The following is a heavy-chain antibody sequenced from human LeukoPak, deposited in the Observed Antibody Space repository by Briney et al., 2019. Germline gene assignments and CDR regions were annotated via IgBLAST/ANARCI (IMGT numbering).Heavy chain of an antibody. CDR2: ISHVGST. V-gene: IGHV4-34*01. J-gene: IGHJ4*02. CDR1: GGSISNYY. D-gene: IGHD3-10*01. CDR3: ARHDVPEVLWFGGTTSVYYFDS. Sequence: SETLSLTCGVYGGSISNYYWAWIRQPPGKGLEWVGEISHVGSTYYNPSLKSRVTISVDTSNNQFSLTLRSVTAADTAVYYCARHDVPEVLWFGGTTSVYYFDSWSQGALVTVSS.